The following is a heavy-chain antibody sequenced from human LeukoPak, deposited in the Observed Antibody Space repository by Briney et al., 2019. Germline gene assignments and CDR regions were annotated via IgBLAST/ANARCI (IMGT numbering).Heavy chain of an antibody. CDR1: GFTFSSYW. CDR2: INSDGSST. CDR3: AELGITMIGDV. V-gene: IGHV3-74*01. J-gene: IGHJ6*04. Sequence: GGSLRLSCAASGFTFSSYWMHWVRQAPGKGLVWVSRINSDGSSTSYADSVKGRFTVSRDNAKNTVHLQMNSLRAEDTAVYYCAELGITMIGDVWGKGTTVTVSS. D-gene: IGHD3-10*02.